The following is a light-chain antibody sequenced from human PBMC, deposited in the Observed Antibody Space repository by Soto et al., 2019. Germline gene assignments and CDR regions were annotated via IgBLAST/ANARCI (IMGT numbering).Light chain of an antibody. CDR3: QQFASSPPT. CDR1: QSVGNNY. J-gene: IGKJ1*01. Sequence: EIVLTQSPGTLSLSPGERATLSCRASQSVGNNYLAWSQQKPGQAPRLLIYGASNRATGIPDRFSGSGAGTDFTLTINRLEPEDFAVYYCQQFASSPPTFGQGTKVEIK. V-gene: IGKV3-20*01. CDR2: GAS.